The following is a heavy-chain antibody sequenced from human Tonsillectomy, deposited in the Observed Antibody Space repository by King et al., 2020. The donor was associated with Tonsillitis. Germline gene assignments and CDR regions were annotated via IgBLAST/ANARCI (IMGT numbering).Heavy chain of an antibody. CDR2: INSSVGST. V-gene: IGHV1-46*01. CDR3: AREAPRNDHNGRWLDP. CDR1: GYTFTRHY. D-gene: IGHD1-1*01. Sequence: QLVQSGAEVKKPGASVKVSCKASGYTFTRHYTHWVRQAPGQGFEWVGIINSSVGSTTYAQRFQGRVTITTDTSTSTVYMELSSLRLEDTAVYYCAREAPRNDHNGRWLDPWGQGTLVTVSS. J-gene: IGHJ5*02.